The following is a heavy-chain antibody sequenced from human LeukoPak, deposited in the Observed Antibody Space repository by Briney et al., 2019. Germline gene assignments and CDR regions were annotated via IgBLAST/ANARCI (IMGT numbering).Heavy chain of an antibody. CDR1: GGSISSDY. V-gene: IGHV4-59*01. CDR2: IYYSGRT. J-gene: IGHJ4*02. Sequence: NPSETLSLTCTVSGGSISSDYWSWIRQPPGKGLEWIGYIYYSGRTYYNPSLKSRITISVDTSKNQFSLKLSSVTAADTAVYYCARHGTISSESYFDYWGQGALVTVSS. D-gene: IGHD1-14*01. CDR3: ARHGTISSESYFDY.